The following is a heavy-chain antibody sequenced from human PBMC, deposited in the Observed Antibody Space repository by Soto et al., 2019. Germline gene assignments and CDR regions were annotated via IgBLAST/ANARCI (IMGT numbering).Heavy chain of an antibody. CDR2: IYWDDDQ. V-gene: IGHV2-5*02. J-gene: IGHJ4*02. Sequence: QITLKESGPTLVKPSQTLTLTCTFSGFSLSTDTVGVGWIRQSPGQALEWLALIYWDDDQRYNPSLKTRLTIVNDTAKNLVVLTLTNMRPVDTGTYYFAHSPLTGMFAYWGEGSHVCVSS. D-gene: IGHD3-9*01. CDR1: GFSLSTDTVG. CDR3: AHSPLTGMFAY.